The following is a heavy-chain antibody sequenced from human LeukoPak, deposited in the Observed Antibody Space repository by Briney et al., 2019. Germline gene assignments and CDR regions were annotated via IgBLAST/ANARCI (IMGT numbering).Heavy chain of an antibody. CDR2: IYTSGST. Sequence: PSETLSLTCTVSGGSISSSSYYWGWIRQPAGKGLEWIGRIYTSGSTDYNPSLRSRLTISVDTSKNQFSLKLSSVTAADTAVYYCARDYGDPKAPSFDYWGQGTLVTVSS. CDR3: ARDYGDPKAPSFDY. J-gene: IGHJ4*02. D-gene: IGHD4-17*01. V-gene: IGHV4-61*02. CDR1: GGSISSSSYY.